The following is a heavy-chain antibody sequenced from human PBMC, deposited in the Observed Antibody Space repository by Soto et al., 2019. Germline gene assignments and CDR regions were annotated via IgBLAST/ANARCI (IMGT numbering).Heavy chain of an antibody. CDR1: GDFIRNTTYY. Sequence: SDTLSLTYSVSGDFIRNTTYYWAWVRQAPGKGLEWVGGSYFSGSGTSHYNTSLKSRVTISVDTSKNQFSLKLTSVTAADTAVYYCARPRYSFGTSGYYTFDYWGQGTLVTVSS. D-gene: IGHD3-3*01. CDR2: SYFSGSGTS. J-gene: IGHJ4*02. CDR3: ARPRYSFGTSGYYTFDY. V-gene: IGHV4-39*01.